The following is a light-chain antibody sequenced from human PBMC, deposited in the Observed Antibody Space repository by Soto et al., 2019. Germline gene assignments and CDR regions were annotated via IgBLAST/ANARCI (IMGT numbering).Light chain of an antibody. J-gene: IGKJ1*01. V-gene: IGKV1-5*01. CDR1: QSISSW. CDR3: QRYNNYLWT. CDR2: DAS. Sequence: DIPMTQSPSTLSASVGDRVTITCRASQSISSWLAWYQQKPGKAPKLLIYDASSLEGGVPSRFSGSGSGTEFTLTISSLQPDDFATYYCQRYNNYLWTFGQGTKVEIK.